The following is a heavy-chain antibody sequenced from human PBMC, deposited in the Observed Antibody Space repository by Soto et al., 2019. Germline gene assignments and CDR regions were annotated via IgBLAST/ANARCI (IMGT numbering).Heavy chain of an antibody. CDR3: ARRSGWYEADAFDI. Sequence: GGSLRLSCAASGFTLGDYEMSWIRQAPGKGLEWVSFLSRSGNTIYYADSVKGRFSISRDNAKNSVFLQMKSLRVEDTAAYFCARRSGWYEADAFDIWGQGTVVTVSS. D-gene: IGHD6-19*01. CDR2: LSRSGNTI. J-gene: IGHJ3*02. V-gene: IGHV3-11*01. CDR1: GFTLGDYE.